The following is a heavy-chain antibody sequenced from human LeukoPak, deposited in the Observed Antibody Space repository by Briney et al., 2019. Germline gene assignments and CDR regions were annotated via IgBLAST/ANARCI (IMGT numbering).Heavy chain of an antibody. CDR3: ASPNLYSSSWHEAFDI. D-gene: IGHD6-13*01. CDR2: IYYSGST. V-gene: IGHV4-39*01. CDR1: GGSISSSSYY. Sequence: SETLSLTCTVSGGSISSSSYYWGWIRQPPGKGLEWIGSIYYSGSTYYNPSLKSRVTISVDTSKNQFSLKLSSVTAADTAVYYCASPNLYSSSWHEAFDIWGQGTMVTVSS. J-gene: IGHJ3*02.